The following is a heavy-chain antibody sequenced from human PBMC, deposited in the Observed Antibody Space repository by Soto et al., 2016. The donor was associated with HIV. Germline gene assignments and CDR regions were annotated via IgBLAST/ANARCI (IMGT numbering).Heavy chain of an antibody. D-gene: IGHD1-26*01. CDR2: INHSGSI. J-gene: IGHJ3*02. V-gene: IGHV4-34*01. Sequence: QVQLQQWGAGLLKPSETLSLTCAVYGGSFSAYYWNWIRQPPGKGLEWIGEINHSGSIKYNPPLQSRVIISADTSKNQFSLKLSSVTAADTAVYYCARREWELDAFDIVGTKGQVVTGLF. CDR3: ARREWELDAFDI. CDR1: GGSFSAYY.